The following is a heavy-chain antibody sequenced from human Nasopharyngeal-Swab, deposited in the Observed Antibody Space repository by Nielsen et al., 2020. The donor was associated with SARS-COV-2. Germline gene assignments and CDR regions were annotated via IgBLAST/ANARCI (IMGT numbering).Heavy chain of an antibody. D-gene: IGHD2-15*01. V-gene: IGHV1-69*04. CDR1: GGTFSSYA. J-gene: IGHJ6*02. CDR2: IIPILGIA. CDR3: AREYCSGGSCYGNCGMDV. Sequence: SVKVSCKASGGTFSSYAISWVRQAPGQGLEWMGRIIPILGIANYAQKFQGRVTITADKSTSTAYMELSSLRSEDTAVYYCAREYCSGGSCYGNCGMDVWGQGTTVTVSS.